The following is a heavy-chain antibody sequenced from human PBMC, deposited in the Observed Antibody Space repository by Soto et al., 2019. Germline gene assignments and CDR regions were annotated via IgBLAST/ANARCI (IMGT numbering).Heavy chain of an antibody. CDR2: IIPILGIA. CDR1: GGTFSSYT. V-gene: IGHV1-69*02. J-gene: IGHJ4*02. CDR3: QISHSYGIDY. D-gene: IGHD5-18*01. Sequence: SVKVSCKASGGTFSSYTISWVRQAPGQGLEWMGRIIPILGIANYAQKFQGRVTITAGKSTSTAYMELSSLRSEDTAVYYCQISHSYGIDYWGQGTLVTVSS.